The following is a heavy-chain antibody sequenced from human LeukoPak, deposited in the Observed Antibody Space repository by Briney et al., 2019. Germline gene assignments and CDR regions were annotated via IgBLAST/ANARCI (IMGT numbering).Heavy chain of an antibody. D-gene: IGHD6-13*01. V-gene: IGHV1-8*01. J-gene: IGHJ4*02. CDR3: ARVMGSRPYLKQQLAY. Sequence: ASVKISCKASGYTFTSYDINWVRQATGQGLEWMGWMNPNSGNTGYAQKFQGRVTMTRNTSISTAYMELSSLRSEDTAVYYCARVMGSRPYLKQQLAYWGQGTQVTVAS. CDR1: GYTFTSYD. CDR2: MNPNSGNT.